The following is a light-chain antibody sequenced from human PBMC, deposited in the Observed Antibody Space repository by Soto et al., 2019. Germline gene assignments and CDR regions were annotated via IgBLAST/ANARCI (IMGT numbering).Light chain of an antibody. Sequence: DIQMTQSPSTLSASVGDRVTITCRASQSISSWLAWYQQKPGKAPKSLIYKASSLESGVPSRFGGGGSGTEVTLTISSLQPDDFVIYYCQQYNSYPITFGQGTRLEIK. CDR3: QQYNSYPIT. CDR1: QSISSW. J-gene: IGKJ5*01. V-gene: IGKV1-5*03. CDR2: KAS.